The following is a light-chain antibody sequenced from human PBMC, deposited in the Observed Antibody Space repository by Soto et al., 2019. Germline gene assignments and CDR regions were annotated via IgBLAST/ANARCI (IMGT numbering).Light chain of an antibody. CDR2: DAF. CDR3: QQRSNRPS. Sequence: EVVSTQSPATLSLSPGERATLSCRASQSVSSSLAWYQHKPGQAPRLLIYDAFNRATGIPARFSGSGSGTDFTLTISSLEPEDFAVYYCQQRSNRPSFGGGTKVEIK. J-gene: IGKJ4*01. V-gene: IGKV3-11*01. CDR1: QSVSSS.